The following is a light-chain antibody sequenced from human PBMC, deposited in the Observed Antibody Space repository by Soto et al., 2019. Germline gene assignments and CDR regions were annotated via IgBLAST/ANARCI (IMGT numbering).Light chain of an antibody. V-gene: IGKV1-6*01. J-gene: IGKJ1*01. CDR1: QGIRND. CDR3: LQDYNYPRT. Sequence: AIQMTQSPSSLSASVGDRVTITCRASQGIRNDLGWFQQKPGKAPKLLIYAASSLRSGVPSRFSGSGSGTDFTLTISSLQPEDFATYYCLQDYNYPRTFGQGTKVDIK. CDR2: AAS.